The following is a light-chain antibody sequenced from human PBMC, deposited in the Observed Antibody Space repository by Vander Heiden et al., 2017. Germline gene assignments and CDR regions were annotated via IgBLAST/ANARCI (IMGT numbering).Light chain of an antibody. CDR1: QSLLHSNGYNY. V-gene: IGKV2-28*01. CDR2: LGS. Sequence: DIVMTQSPLSLPVTPGEPASISCRSSQSLLHSNGYNYLDWYLQKPGQSPQLLIYLGSNRASGVPDRFSGSGSGTDFTLKISRMEAEDVGVYYCMQALQTPPWTFGQGTKLEIK. J-gene: IGKJ2*02. CDR3: MQALQTPPWT.